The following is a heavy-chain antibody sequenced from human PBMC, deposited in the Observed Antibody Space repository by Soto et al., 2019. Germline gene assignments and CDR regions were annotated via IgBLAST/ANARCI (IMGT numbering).Heavy chain of an antibody. CDR1: GFSLSTSGVG. Sequence: SGPTLVNPTQTLTLTCTFSGFSLSTSGVGVGWIRQPPGKALEWLALIYWDDDRRYSPSLKSRLTITKDTSKNQVVLTMTNMDPVDTATYYCAHRGCSSTSCYADYYYYGMDVWGQGTKVTVSS. CDR2: IYWDDDR. V-gene: IGHV2-5*02. D-gene: IGHD2-2*01. CDR3: AHRGCSSTSCYADYYYYGMDV. J-gene: IGHJ6*02.